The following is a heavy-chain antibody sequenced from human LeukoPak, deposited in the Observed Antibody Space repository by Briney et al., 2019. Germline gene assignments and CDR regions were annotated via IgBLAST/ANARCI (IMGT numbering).Heavy chain of an antibody. V-gene: IGHV1-2*02. CDR2: MNPNNGGT. J-gene: IGHJ4*02. Sequence: GASVKVSCKASGYTFTGDYMHWVRQAPGQGLEWMGWMNPNNGGTNYARKFQGRVTMTRDTSISTAYMELSRLRSDDTAVYYCARVETGSWNFDYWGQGTLVTVSS. CDR3: ARVETGSWNFDY. D-gene: IGHD1-26*01. CDR1: GYTFTGDY.